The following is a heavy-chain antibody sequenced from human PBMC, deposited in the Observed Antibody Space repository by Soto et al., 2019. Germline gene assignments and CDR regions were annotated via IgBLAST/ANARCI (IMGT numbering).Heavy chain of an antibody. J-gene: IGHJ6*02. CDR2: IIPIFGTA. D-gene: IGHD3-3*01. CDR1: GGTFSSYA. Sequence: SVKVSCKASGGTFSSYAISWVRQAPGQGLEWMGGIIPIFGTANYAQKFQGRVTITADESTSTAYMELSSLRSEDTAVYYCARAAYWSGYYSMFYYGMDVWGQGTTVTAP. CDR3: ARAAYWSGYYSMFYYGMDV. V-gene: IGHV1-69*13.